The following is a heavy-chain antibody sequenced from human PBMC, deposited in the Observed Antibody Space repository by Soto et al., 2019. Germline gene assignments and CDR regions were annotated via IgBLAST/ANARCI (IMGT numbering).Heavy chain of an antibody. CDR2: ISYDGSNK. V-gene: IGHV3-30*03. J-gene: IGHJ4*02. Sequence: HPGGSLRLSCAASGFTFSSYGMHWVRQAPGKGLEWVAVISYDGSNKYYADSVKGRFTISRDNSKNTLYLQMNSLRAEDTAVYYCALTTELLHTPFDYWGQGTLVTVSS. D-gene: IGHD2-15*01. CDR1: GFTFSSYG. CDR3: ALTTELLHTPFDY.